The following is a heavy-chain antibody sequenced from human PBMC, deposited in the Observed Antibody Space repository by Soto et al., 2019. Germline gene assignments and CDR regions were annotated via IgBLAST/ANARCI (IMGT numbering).Heavy chain of an antibody. V-gene: IGHV3-33*01. CDR3: ARDRGPQWWQPYGMDV. CDR1: GFTFSSYG. J-gene: IGHJ6*02. D-gene: IGHD2-15*01. CDR2: IWYDGSNK. Sequence: QVQLVESGGGVVQPGRSLRLSCAASGFTFSSYGMHWVRQAPGKGLEWVAVIWYDGSNKYYADSVEGRFTISRDNSKNTLYLQMNSPGAEDKAGYYCARDRGPQWWQPYGMDVWGQGTTVTVSS.